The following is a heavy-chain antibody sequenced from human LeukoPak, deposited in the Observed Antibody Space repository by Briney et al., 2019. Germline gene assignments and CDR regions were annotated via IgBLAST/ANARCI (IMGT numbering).Heavy chain of an antibody. CDR2: ISAYNGNT. CDR3: ARDLYFYGSGSYPFDY. CDR1: GGTFSSYA. D-gene: IGHD3-10*01. Sequence: GASVKVSCKASGGTFSSYAISWVRQAPGQGLEWMGWISAYNGNTNYAQKLQGRVTMTTDTSTSTAYMELRSLRSDDTAVYYCARDLYFYGSGSYPFDYWGQGTLVTVSS. J-gene: IGHJ4*02. V-gene: IGHV1-18*01.